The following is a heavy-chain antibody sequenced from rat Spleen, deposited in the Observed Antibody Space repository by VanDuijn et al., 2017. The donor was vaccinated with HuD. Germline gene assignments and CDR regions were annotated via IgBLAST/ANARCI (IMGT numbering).Heavy chain of an antibody. CDR2: MWSGGST. V-gene: IGHV2-45*01. CDR3: ARDLDGYFDY. Sequence: QVQLKESGPGLVQPSQTLSLTCTVSGFSLTGNNVHWVRQPPGKGLEWMGVMWSGGSTDYNSALKSRLSISRDTSKNQVFLKMNSLQSEDTTTYYGARDLDGYFDYWGQGVMVTVSS. D-gene: IGHD1-12*03. CDR1: GFSLTGNN. J-gene: IGHJ2*01.